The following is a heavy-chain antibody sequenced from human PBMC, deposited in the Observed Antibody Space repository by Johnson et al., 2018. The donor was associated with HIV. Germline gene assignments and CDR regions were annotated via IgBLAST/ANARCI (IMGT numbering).Heavy chain of an antibody. D-gene: IGHD2-8*02. CDR3: AREGGVHCTGGVCYRSTDAFDF. V-gene: IGHV3-30*03. CDR2: ISYDGSDK. CDR1: GLSFSNFG. J-gene: IGHJ3*01. Sequence: QVQLVESGGGVVQPGKSLTLSCVGSGLSFSNFGIHWVRQAPGKGLEWVAVISYDGSDKYYADSVKGRFTISRDNSKNTLYLQMNSLRAEDTAVYYCAREGGVHCTGGVCYRSTDAFDFWGQGTMVTVSS.